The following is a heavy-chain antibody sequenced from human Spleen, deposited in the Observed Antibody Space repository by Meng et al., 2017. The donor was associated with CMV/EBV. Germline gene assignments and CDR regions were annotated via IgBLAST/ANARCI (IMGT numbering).Heavy chain of an antibody. CDR3: ARGRPGYCSSTSCNGMDV. CDR1: GFTLSNYN. D-gene: IGHD2-2*01. J-gene: IGHJ6*02. V-gene: IGHV3-21*01. Sequence: GGSLRLSCAASGFTLSNYNMNWVRQGPGKGLEWVSSISSSRSYIYCADSVKGRFTISRDSAKISLYLQMDSLRAEDTAVYYCARGRPGYCSSTSCNGMDVWGQGTTVTVSS. CDR2: ISSSRSYI.